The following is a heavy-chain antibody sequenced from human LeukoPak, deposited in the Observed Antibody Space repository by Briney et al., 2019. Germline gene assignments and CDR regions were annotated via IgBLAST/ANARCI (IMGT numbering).Heavy chain of an antibody. V-gene: IGHV4-59*01. D-gene: IGHD2-2*01. CDR3: ARARRVKYCSSTSCSRYNWFDP. Sequence: PSETLSLTCTVSGGSISSYYWSWIRQPPGKGLEWIGYIYYSGSTNYNPSLKSRVTTSVDTSKNQFSLKLSSVTAADTAVYYCARARRVKYCSSTSCSRYNWFDPWGQGTLVTVSS. CDR2: IYYSGST. J-gene: IGHJ5*02. CDR1: GGSISSYY.